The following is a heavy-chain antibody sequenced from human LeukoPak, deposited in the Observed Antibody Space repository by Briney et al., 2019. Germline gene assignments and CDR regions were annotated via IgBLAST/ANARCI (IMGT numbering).Heavy chain of an antibody. CDR2: IYTSGST. D-gene: IGHD1-26*01. Sequence: SETLSLTCSVSGGSTSSYYWSWIRQPAGKGLEWIGRIYTSGSTNYNASLKSRVSMSVDTSKNQFSLKLSSVTAADTAVFYCARENSGSYREFDYWGQGTRVTVSS. CDR3: ARENSGSYREFDY. CDR1: GGSTSSYY. V-gene: IGHV4-4*07. J-gene: IGHJ4*02.